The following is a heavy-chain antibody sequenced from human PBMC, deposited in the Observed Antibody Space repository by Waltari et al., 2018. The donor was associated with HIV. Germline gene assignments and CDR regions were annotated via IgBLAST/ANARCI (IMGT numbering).Heavy chain of an antibody. Sequence: QEQLVQSGAEVKKPGSSVKVSCKASGGTFSSNAISWVRQAPGQGLEWMGSIIRGFEATSYAQKVHGRLTISADESTSTVFMELSSLSFDDTAVYYCARGSSGSYRWFDPWGHGTLVTVSS. CDR2: IIRGFEAT. J-gene: IGHJ5*02. CDR1: GGTFSSNA. V-gene: IGHV1-69*18. D-gene: IGHD1-26*01. CDR3: ARGSSGSYRWFDP.